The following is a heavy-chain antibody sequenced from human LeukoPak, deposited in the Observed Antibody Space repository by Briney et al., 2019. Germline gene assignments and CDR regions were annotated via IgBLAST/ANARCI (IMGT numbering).Heavy chain of an antibody. CDR3: ATDDYRGLGY. V-gene: IGHV3-74*01. CDR2: IIQDESVT. D-gene: IGHD3-16*01. Sequence: PGGSLRLSCVTSGITFSNYYMHWVRQVPGKGLVWVSHIIQDESVTSYADSVKGRFTISRDNAKNTVYLQLNNLRAEDTAVYYCATDDYRGLGYWGQGTLVTVSS. J-gene: IGHJ4*02. CDR1: GITFSNYY.